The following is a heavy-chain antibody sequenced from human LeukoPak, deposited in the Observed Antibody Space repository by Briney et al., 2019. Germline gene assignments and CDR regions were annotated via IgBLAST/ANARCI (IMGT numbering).Heavy chain of an antibody. Sequence: PSETLSLTCAVYGGSFSGYYWSWTRQPPGKGLEWIGYIYHSGSTYYNPSLKSRVSISGDTSKNEFSLTLNSVTAADTAVYYCATASKESSGYFKYFVHWGQGSLVTVSS. J-gene: IGHJ4*02. D-gene: IGHD3-22*01. CDR1: GGSFSGYY. CDR2: IYHSGST. V-gene: IGHV4-34*09. CDR3: ATASKESSGYFKYFVH.